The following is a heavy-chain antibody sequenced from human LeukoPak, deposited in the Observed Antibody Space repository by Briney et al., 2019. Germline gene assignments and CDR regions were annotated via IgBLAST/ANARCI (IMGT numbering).Heavy chain of an antibody. J-gene: IGHJ4*02. V-gene: IGHV1-18*01. CDR3: ARVRYGELWLNY. Sequence: ASVKVSCKASGYTLTSYGISWVRQAPGQGLEWMGWISAYNGNTNYAQKLQGRVTMTTDTSTSTAYMELRSLRSDDTAVYYCARVRYGELWLNYWGQGTLVTVSS. CDR1: GYTLTSYG. D-gene: IGHD5-18*01. CDR2: ISAYNGNT.